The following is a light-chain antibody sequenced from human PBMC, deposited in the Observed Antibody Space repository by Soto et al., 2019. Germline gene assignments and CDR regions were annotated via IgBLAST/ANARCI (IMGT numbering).Light chain of an antibody. Sequence: DIQLTQSPSSVSASVGDRVTITCRASQGISSWLAWYQQRPGMAPKLLIYAASNLETGVPSRFSGSGSGTDFTFTISSLQPEDIATYYCQQYDNLPFTLTFGGGTKVDIK. CDR1: QGISSW. CDR3: QQYDNLPFTLT. J-gene: IGKJ4*01. CDR2: AAS. V-gene: IGKV1-33*01.